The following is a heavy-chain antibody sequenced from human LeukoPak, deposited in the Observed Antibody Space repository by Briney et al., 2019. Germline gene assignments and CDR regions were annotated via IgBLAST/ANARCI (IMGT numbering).Heavy chain of an antibody. J-gene: IGHJ6*02. CDR1: GFTVSSNY. V-gene: IGHV3-66*01. D-gene: IGHD3-10*01. CDR2: IYSGGST. Sequence: GGSLRLSCAASGFTVSSNYMSWVRQAPGKGLEWVSVIYSGGSTYYADSVKGRFTISRDNSKNTLYLQMNSLRAEDTAVYYCARASRSGSGRGLIEQYYYYYYGMDVWGQGTTVTVSS. CDR3: ARASRSGSGRGLIEQYYYYYYGMDV.